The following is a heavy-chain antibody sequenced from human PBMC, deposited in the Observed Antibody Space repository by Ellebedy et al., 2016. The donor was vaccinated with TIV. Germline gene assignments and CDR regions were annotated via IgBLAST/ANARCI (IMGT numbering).Heavy chain of an antibody. J-gene: IGHJ4*02. CDR3: VASGSYYGGFDY. CDR1: GFTFSSYA. Sequence: PGGSLRLSCVASGFTFSSYAMCWVRPAPGQGLVWVSGFSWNTGTIGYADSVKGRFTISRDNARNSLYLQMDSLRTADTALYYCVASGSYYGGFDYWGRGALVTVSS. V-gene: IGHV3-9*01. CDR2: FSWNTGTI. D-gene: IGHD1-26*01.